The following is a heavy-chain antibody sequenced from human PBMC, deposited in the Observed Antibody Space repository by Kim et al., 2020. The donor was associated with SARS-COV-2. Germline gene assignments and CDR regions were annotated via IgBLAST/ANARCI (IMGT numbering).Heavy chain of an antibody. D-gene: IGHD2-15*01. V-gene: IGHV3-9*01. J-gene: IGHJ2*01. CDR2: INWNSDSL. Sequence: GGSLRLSCAASGFTLADSAMHWVRQAPGKGLEWVSGINWNSDSLAYADSVKGRFTISSDNAKNSLTLQLNSKRAEDKDSYDCSKDADKPFVVLWGLASL. CDR1: GFTLADSA. CDR3: SKDADKPFVVL.